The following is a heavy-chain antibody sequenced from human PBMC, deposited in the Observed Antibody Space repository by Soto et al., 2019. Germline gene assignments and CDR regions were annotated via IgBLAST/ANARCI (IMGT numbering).Heavy chain of an antibody. J-gene: IGHJ3*02. CDR3: ARGGDYYDSSGPDDAFDI. D-gene: IGHD3-22*01. V-gene: IGHV1-18*01. CDR2: ISAYNGNT. Sequence: GASVKVSCKASGYTFASYAISWMRQAPGQELEWMGWISAYNGNTNYAQKLQGRVTMTTDTSTSTVYMELSSLRSEDTAVYYCARGGDYYDSSGPDDAFDIWGQGTMVTVSS. CDR1: GYTFASYA.